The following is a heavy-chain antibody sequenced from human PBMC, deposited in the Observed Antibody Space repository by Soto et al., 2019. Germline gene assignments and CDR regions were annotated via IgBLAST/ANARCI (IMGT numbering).Heavy chain of an antibody. J-gene: IGHJ4*02. CDR1: GFTFSNAW. CDR3: TTSYYYDSSGYYLYGY. CDR2: IKSKTDGGTT. D-gene: IGHD3-22*01. Sequence: VGSLRLSCAASGFTFSNAWMSSVRQAPGKGLEWVGRIKSKTDGGTTDYAAPVKGRFTISRDDSNNTLYLQMNSLKTEDTAVYYCTTSYYYDSSGYYLYGYWGQGTLVTVSS. V-gene: IGHV3-15*01.